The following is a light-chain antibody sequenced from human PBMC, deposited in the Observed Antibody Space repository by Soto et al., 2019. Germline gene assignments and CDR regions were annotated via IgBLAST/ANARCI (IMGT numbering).Light chain of an antibody. CDR1: QSINNK. V-gene: IGKV3-15*01. CDR2: GAS. CDR3: QQYNNWPPIT. Sequence: EVVLTQSPATLSVSPGERVTLSCRASQSINNKVAWYQQKPGQAPRLLIYGASTRATGISARFSGSGSGTEFTLTISSLQSEDFAVYYCQQYNNWPPITFGQGTRLEIK. J-gene: IGKJ5*01.